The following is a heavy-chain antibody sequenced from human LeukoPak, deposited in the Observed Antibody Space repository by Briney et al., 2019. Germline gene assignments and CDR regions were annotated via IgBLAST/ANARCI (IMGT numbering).Heavy chain of an antibody. J-gene: IGHJ5*02. CDR3: ARLAYCGGDCSRGFDP. D-gene: IGHD2-21*01. Sequence: KDGESLKISCKGSGYSFTSYWIGWVRQMPGKGLEWMGIIYPGDSDTRYSPSFQGQVTISADKSISTAYLQWSSLKASDTAMYYCARLAYCGGDCSRGFDPWGQGTLVTVSS. V-gene: IGHV5-51*01. CDR1: GYSFTSYW. CDR2: IYPGDSDT.